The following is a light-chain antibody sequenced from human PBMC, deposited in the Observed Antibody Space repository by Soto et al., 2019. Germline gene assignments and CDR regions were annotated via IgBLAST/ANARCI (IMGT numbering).Light chain of an antibody. V-gene: IGKV1-33*01. CDR2: DAS. J-gene: IGKJ4*01. Sequence: DIQMTQSPSSLSASVGDRVTITCQASQDIKKYLNWYQQKPGKAPNLLIYDASNLKTGVPSRFSGSGYGTHFTFTISSLQPEDIATYYCQHYDHLPPLSFGGGTKVEIK. CDR1: QDIKKY. CDR3: QHYDHLPPLS.